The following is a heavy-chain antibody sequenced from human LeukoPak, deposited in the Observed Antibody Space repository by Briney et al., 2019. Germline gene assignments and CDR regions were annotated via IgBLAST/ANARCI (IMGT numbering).Heavy chain of an antibody. J-gene: IGHJ4*02. CDR3: AREGQVDNFDWFYGLDY. V-gene: IGHV4-61*02. CDR2: ICTSGST. CDR1: GGSISSGSYY. Sequence: SETLSLTCTVSGGSISSGSYYWSWIRQPAGKGLEWIGRICTSGSTNYNPSLKSRVTISVDTSKNQFSLKLSSVTAADTAVYYCAREGQVDNFDWFYGLDYWGQGTLVTVSS. D-gene: IGHD3-9*01.